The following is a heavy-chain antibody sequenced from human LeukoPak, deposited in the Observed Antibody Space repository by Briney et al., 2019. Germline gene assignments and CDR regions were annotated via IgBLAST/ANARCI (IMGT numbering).Heavy chain of an antibody. CDR1: GYTFTSYG. CDR3: ARTYRGYYFDY. D-gene: IGHD1-14*01. V-gene: IGHV1-18*01. Sequence: ASVTVSFTASGYTFTSYGISWVRQAPGQGLEWMGWISAYNGNTNYAQKLQGRVTMTTDTSTSTAYMELRSLRSDDTAVYYCARTYRGYYFDYWGQGTLVTVSS. J-gene: IGHJ4*02. CDR2: ISAYNGNT.